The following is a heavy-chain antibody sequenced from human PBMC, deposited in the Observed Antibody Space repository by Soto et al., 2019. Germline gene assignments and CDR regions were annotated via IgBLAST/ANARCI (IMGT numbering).Heavy chain of an antibody. CDR1: GFTFSSYG. V-gene: IGHV3-30*18. D-gene: IGHD3-22*01. J-gene: IGHJ4*02. Sequence: GGSLRLSCAAAGFTFSSYGMHWVRQAPGKGLEWVAVISYDGSNKYYADSVKGRFTISRDNSKNTLYLQMNSLRAEDTAVYYCAKIFSSRSSGYLFDYWGQGTLVTVSS. CDR2: ISYDGSNK. CDR3: AKIFSSRSSGYLFDY.